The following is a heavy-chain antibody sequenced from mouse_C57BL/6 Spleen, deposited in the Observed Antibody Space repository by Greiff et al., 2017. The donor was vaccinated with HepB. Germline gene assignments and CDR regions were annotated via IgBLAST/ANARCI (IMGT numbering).Heavy chain of an antibody. V-gene: IGHV10-1*01. J-gene: IGHJ4*01. CDR1: GFSFNTYA. CDR2: IRSKSNNYAT. Sequence: EVQLVESGGGLVQPKGSLKLSCAASGFSFNTYAMNWVRQAPGKGLEWVARIRSKSNNYATYYADSVKDRFTISRDDSESMLYLQMNNLKTEDTAMYYCVRQVYYGSSYDYAMDYWGQGTSVTVSS. CDR3: VRQVYYGSSYDYAMDY. D-gene: IGHD1-1*01.